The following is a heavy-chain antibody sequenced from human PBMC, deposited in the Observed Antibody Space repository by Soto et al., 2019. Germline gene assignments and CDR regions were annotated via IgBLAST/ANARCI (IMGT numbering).Heavy chain of an antibody. CDR2: TYYRSKWYN. CDR3: ARVDQNSPPV. D-gene: IGHD5-18*01. V-gene: IGHV6-1*01. Sequence: SQTLSLTSAPSRDSVSLTTAPCNWIRQSPSRGLEWLGRTYYRSKWYNDYAVSVKSRITINPDTSKNQFSLQLDSVTPEDTAVYYCARVDQNSPPVWGQGNQVTVS. J-gene: IGHJ4*02. CDR1: RDSVSLTTAP.